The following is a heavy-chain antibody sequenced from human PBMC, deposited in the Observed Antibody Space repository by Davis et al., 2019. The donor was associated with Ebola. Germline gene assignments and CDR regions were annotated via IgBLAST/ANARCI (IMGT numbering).Heavy chain of an antibody. Sequence: GESLKISCAASGFTFSSYGMHWVRQAPGKGLEWVAFIRYDGSNKYYADSVKGRFTISRDNSKNTLYLQMNSLRAEDTAVYYCARGGYCPDDICYAGDWFDPWGQGTLVTVSS. CDR1: GFTFSSYG. CDR2: IRYDGSNK. D-gene: IGHD2-8*01. V-gene: IGHV3-30*02. J-gene: IGHJ5*02. CDR3: ARGGYCPDDICYAGDWFDP.